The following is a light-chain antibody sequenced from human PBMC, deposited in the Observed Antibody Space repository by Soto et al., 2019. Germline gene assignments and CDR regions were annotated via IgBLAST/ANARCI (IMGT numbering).Light chain of an antibody. J-gene: IGLJ1*01. CDR3: CSYVGATTYV. V-gene: IGLV2-8*01. Sequence: QSVLTQPPPASGSPGQSVAISCTGTSSDVGGYNYVSWYPQHPGKAPKLMIYEGIKRPSGVSNRFSGSNSGSTASLTISGLQAEDEADYYCCSYVGATTYVFGTGTKVTVL. CDR1: SSDVGGYNY. CDR2: EGI.